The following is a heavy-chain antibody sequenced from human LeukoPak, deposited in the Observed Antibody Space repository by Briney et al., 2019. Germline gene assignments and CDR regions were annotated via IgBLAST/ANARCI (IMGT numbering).Heavy chain of an antibody. Sequence: ASVKVSCKASGYTFTSYDINWVRQATGQGLEWMGWMNPNSGNTGYAQKFQGRVTMTRNTSISTAYMELSSLRPEDTAVYYCARASSAEMDYYYYMDVWGKGTTVTVSS. V-gene: IGHV1-8*01. J-gene: IGHJ6*03. CDR1: GYTFTSYD. CDR3: ARASSAEMDYYYYMDV. CDR2: MNPNSGNT. D-gene: IGHD3-22*01.